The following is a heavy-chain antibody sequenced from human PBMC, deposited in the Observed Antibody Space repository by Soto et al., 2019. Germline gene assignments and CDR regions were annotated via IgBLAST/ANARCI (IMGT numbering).Heavy chain of an antibody. Sequence: SETLSLTCAVYGGSFSGYYWSWIRQPPGKGLEWSGEINHSGSTNYNPSLKSRVTISVDTSKNQFFLKLSSVTAADMAVYYCAREAPPKEEVVAADIGFDYWGQGTLVTVSS. D-gene: IGHD2-15*01. CDR3: AREAPPKEEVVAADIGFDY. J-gene: IGHJ4*02. V-gene: IGHV4-34*01. CDR1: GGSFSGYY. CDR2: INHSGST.